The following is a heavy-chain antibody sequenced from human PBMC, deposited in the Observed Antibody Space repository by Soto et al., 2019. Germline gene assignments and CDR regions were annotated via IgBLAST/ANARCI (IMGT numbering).Heavy chain of an antibody. J-gene: IGHJ4*02. V-gene: IGHV3-23*01. D-gene: IGHD1-1*01. CDR2: IPVIGERR. CDR1: GFTFSSYG. CDR3: AREGHRYGTVCFDS. Sequence: EVQLLDSGGGLVQPGGSLRLSCAASGFTFSSYGMSWVRQAPGKGLEWVAGIPVIGERRYYADSVKGRFTISRDNAKNTLYLQMNSLRVEDAAVYFCAREGHRYGTVCFDSWGQGTLVTVSS.